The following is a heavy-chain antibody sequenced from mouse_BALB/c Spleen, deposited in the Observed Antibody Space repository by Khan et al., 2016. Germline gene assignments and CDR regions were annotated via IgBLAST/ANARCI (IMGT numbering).Heavy chain of an antibody. CDR3: ARHDYYAMEC. CDR1: GFDFSIYW. CDR2: INPDSSAI. J-gene: IGHJ4*01. Sequence: EVKLLESGGGLVQPGGSLKLSCAASGFDFSIYWMSWVRQAPGKGLDWIGEINPDSSAITYTPSLEDKFIISRDNAKNTLYLQMSKVSSEGTALYYCARHDYYAMECGRPGTSVSVSS. V-gene: IGHV4-1*02.